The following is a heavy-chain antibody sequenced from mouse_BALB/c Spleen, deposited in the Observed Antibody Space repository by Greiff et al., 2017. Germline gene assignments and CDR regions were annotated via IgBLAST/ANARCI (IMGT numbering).Heavy chain of an antibody. CDR3: ARSDDGYYAMDY. D-gene: IGHD2-3*01. Sequence: QVQLQQPGAELVKPGASVKLSCKASGYTFTSYWMHWVKQRPGQGLEWIGEIDPSDSYTNYNQKFKGKATLTIDKSSSTAYMQLSSLTSEDSAVYYCARSDDGYYAMDYWGQGTSVTVSP. J-gene: IGHJ4*01. V-gene: IGHV1-69*02. CDR1: GYTFTSYW. CDR2: IDPSDSYT.